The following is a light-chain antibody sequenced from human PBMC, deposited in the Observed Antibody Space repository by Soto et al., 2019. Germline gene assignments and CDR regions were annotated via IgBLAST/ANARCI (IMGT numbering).Light chain of an antibody. J-gene: IGKJ4*01. Sequence: EIVMTQSPATLSVSPGERATLSCRASQSVSSNLAWYQQKPGQAPRLLIYGASTRATGIPASFSGSVSVTEFTLTISSLQSEDFAVYYCQQYNNWPPGRTFGGGTKVDI. CDR1: QSVSSN. V-gene: IGKV3-15*01. CDR2: GAS. CDR3: QQYNNWPPGRT.